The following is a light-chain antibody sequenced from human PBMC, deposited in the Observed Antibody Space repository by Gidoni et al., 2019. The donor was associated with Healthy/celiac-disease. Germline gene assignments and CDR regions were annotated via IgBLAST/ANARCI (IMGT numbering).Light chain of an antibody. CDR2: KDS. Sequence: SYELTQPSSVSVSPGQTARNTCSGDVLAKKKYARWYQQKPGQATVLVIYKDSERPSGIPERFSGSSSGTTVTLTISGAQVEDEADYYCYSAADNNQGVFGTGTKVTVL. V-gene: IGLV3-27*01. CDR3: YSAADNNQGV. CDR1: VLAKKKY. J-gene: IGLJ1*01.